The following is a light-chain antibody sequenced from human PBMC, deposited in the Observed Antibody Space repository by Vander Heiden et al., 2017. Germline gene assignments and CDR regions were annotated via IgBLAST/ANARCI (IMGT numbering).Light chain of an antibody. J-gene: IGLJ2*01. Sequence: SYDMTRPPSVSVSPGHPATIDCIGAKLGYKYAYWNQQKPGQAPVRVIYQDSKRPSGIPERFSGSNSGNTATLTISGTHTMDEADYYGQAWDSFVVFGGGTKLTV. CDR2: QDS. CDR1: KLGYKY. V-gene: IGLV3-1*01. CDR3: QAWDSFVV.